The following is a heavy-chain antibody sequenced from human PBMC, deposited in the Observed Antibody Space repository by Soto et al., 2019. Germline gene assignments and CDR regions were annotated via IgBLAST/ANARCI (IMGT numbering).Heavy chain of an antibody. CDR3: ARDGSYYDVLTEHYFDV. Sequence: QVQLVESGGGVVQPGRSLRLSCAASGFTFSSYAMHWVSQAPGKGLEWVAVISDDGTNKDYADSVKGRFTISRDKYKSTLDLQMDSLRPEDTAVYYCARDGSYYDVLTEHYFDVWGQGTLVSVSA. CDR1: GFTFSSYA. CDR2: ISDDGTNK. D-gene: IGHD3-9*01. J-gene: IGHJ4*02. V-gene: IGHV3-30*04.